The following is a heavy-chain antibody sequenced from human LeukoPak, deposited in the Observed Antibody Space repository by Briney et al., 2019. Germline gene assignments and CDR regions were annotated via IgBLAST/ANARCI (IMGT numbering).Heavy chain of an antibody. CDR3: ASTDRRYYYDSSGQLERTWYYGMDV. J-gene: IGHJ6*02. CDR1: GYTFTGYY. CDR2: INPNGGGT. D-gene: IGHD3-22*01. Sequence: GASVKVSCKASGYTFTGYYMHWVRQAPGQGLEWMGRINPNGGGTNYAQKFQGRVTMTRDTSISTAYMELSRLRSDDTAVYYCASTDRRYYYDSSGQLERTWYYGMDVWGQGTTVTVSS. V-gene: IGHV1-2*06.